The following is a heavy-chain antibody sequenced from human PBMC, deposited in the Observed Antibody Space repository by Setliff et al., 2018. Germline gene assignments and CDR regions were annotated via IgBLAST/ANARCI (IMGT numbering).Heavy chain of an antibody. CDR1: GYSTSSGNY. J-gene: IGHJ4*02. CDR3: SRRETYYNFWSGYYAY. V-gene: IGHV4-38-2*01. Sequence: SETLSLTCAVSGYSTSSGNYWGWIRQPPGKGLEWIGSIYYSGSTYYNPSLKSRVTISVDTSKNQYSLKLSSVTAADTAVYYCSRRETYYNFWSGYYAYWGQGTLVTVSS. D-gene: IGHD3-3*01. CDR2: IYYSGST.